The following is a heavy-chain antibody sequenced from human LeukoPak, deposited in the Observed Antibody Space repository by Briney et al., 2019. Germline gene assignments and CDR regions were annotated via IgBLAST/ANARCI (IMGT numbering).Heavy chain of an antibody. J-gene: IGHJ3*02. CDR2: IFYSGST. CDR3: ARDRIYGGHDAFDI. D-gene: IGHD3-16*01. Sequence: SETLTLTCAVSGGSISTSYWSWIRQPPGKGLEWIGYIFYSGSTNYNPSLKSRVTISVDTSKSQFSLNLSSVTAADTAVYYCARDRIYGGHDAFDIWGQGTMVTVSS. V-gene: IGHV4-59*01. CDR1: GGSISTSY.